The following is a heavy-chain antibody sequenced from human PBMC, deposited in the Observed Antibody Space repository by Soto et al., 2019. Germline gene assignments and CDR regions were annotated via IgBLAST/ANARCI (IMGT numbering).Heavy chain of an antibody. CDR3: AREGQVEGDYAGLYYMDV. CDR1: GYTFTSYG. V-gene: IGHV1-18*01. Sequence: GASVKVSCKASGYTFTSYGISWVRQAPGQGLEWMGWISAYNGNTNYAQKLQGRVTMTTDTSTSTAYMELRSLRSDDTAVYYCAREGQVEGDYAGLYYMDVWGKGTTVTVSS. D-gene: IGHD4-17*01. J-gene: IGHJ6*03. CDR2: ISAYNGNT.